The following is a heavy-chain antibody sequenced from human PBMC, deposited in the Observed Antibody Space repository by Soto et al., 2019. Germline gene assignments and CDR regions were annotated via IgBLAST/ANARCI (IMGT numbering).Heavy chain of an antibody. D-gene: IGHD2-2*01. J-gene: IGHJ4*02. CDR1: GFTFSTYG. V-gene: IGHV3-23*01. Sequence: EVQLLESGGGLVQPGGSLRLSCAASGFTFSTYGMSWVRQAPGKGLEWVSGISRSGDSTYYADSVKGRFTVSRDNSKNTLYLQVNSLRADDTAVYHCAKYCSSIDCSYLDYWGQGTLVTVSS. CDR2: ISRSGDST. CDR3: AKYCSSIDCSYLDY.